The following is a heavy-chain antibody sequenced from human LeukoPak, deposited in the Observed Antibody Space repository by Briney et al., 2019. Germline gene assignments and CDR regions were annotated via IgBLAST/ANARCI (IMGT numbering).Heavy chain of an antibody. CDR1: GYDFTKYA. D-gene: IGHD4-17*01. Sequence: GASVKVSCKASGYDFTKYAVQWVRQAPGQRLEWMGWIDAGNGRTKYSQDFQGRVTITRNTSISTAYMELSSLRSEDTAVYYYARGYGDPPYYYYYMDVWGKGTTVTVSS. CDR2: IDAGNGRT. CDR3: ARGYGDPPYYYYYMDV. J-gene: IGHJ6*03. V-gene: IGHV1-3*03.